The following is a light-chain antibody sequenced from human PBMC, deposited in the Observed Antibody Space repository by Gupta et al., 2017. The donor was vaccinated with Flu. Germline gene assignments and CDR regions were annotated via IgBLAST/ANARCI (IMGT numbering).Light chain of an antibody. CDR2: WAS. J-gene: IGKJ1*01. CDR1: QSCGSSHNNKHY. Sequence: SLGERATINCRSSQSCGSSHNNKHYLAWYQQKPGQPPRLLISWASTRESGVPESFSGGGSGTNFTLAISSLQAEDVAVYYCQQDNSLPLTFGQGTKVEIK. V-gene: IGKV4-1*01. CDR3: QQDNSLPLT.